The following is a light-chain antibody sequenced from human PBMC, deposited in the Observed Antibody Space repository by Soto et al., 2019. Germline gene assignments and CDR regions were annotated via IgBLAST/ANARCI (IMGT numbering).Light chain of an antibody. CDR2: DLT. Sequence: QSALTQPASVSGSPGQSITISCTGTSSDVGGYNFVSWYQHHPAKAPKLMIYDLTYRPSGVSIRFSGSKSGNTAYLTISGLQAEDEADYYCISYTNTNTYVFGTGTKLTVL. V-gene: IGLV2-14*03. CDR3: ISYTNTNTYV. J-gene: IGLJ1*01. CDR1: SSDVGGYNF.